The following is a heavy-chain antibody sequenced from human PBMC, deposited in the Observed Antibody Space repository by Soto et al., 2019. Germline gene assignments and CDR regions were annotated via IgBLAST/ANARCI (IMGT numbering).Heavy chain of an antibody. CDR2: INPNGGST. Sequence: QVRLVQSGAEVKAPGASVKVSCKAPGDTFTSYYMHWVRQAPGHGLEWMGVINPNGGSTRFAQKFQGRVTMTSDTSTSTVYMELRGLTSEDTAVYYCAIGEWLSTSYFNFWGKGTLVTVSS. CDR1: GDTFTSYY. CDR3: AIGEWLSTSYFNF. D-gene: IGHD3-3*01. V-gene: IGHV1-46*01. J-gene: IGHJ4*02.